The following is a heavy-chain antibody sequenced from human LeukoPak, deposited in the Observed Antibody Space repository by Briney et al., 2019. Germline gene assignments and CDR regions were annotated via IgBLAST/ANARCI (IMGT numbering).Heavy chain of an antibody. V-gene: IGHV4-30-4*01. CDR3: ARVPRDGWFGGRGDY. CDR2: IYYSGST. CDR1: GGSLSGGDYY. D-gene: IGHD3-10*01. J-gene: IGHJ4*02. Sequence: SETLSLTCTLSGGSLSGGDYYWRWIRQPPGKGLECVGDIYYSGSTYYNPSLKSRLTISLDTSKSQFSLKLSSVTGAYTAVYFCARVPRDGWFGGRGDYCGQGNLVTVSS.